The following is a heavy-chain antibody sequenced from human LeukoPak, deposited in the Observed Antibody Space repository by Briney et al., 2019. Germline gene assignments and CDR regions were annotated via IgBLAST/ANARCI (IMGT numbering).Heavy chain of an antibody. D-gene: IGHD4/OR15-4a*01. CDR3: AGATLYFDY. Sequence: PGGSLRLSCAASGFTFTSYSMNWVRQAPGKGLEWVAVISYDGSNKYYADSVKGRFTISRDNSKNTLYLQMNSLRAEDTAVYYCAGATLYFDYWGQGTLVTVSS. CDR2: ISYDGSNK. J-gene: IGHJ4*02. CDR1: GFTFTSYS. V-gene: IGHV3-30-3*01.